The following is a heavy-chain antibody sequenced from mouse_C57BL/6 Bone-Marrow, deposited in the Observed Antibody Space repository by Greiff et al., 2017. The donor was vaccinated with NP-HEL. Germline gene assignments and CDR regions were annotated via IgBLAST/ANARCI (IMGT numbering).Heavy chain of an antibody. D-gene: IGHD1-1*01. CDR1: GYTFTEYT. V-gene: IGHV1-62-2*01. CDR3: ARHEEIYYGSRDYAMDY. Sequence: QVHVKQSGAELVKPGASVKLSCKASGYTFTEYTIHWVKQRSGQGLEWIGWFYPGSGSIKYNEKFKDKATLTADKSSSTVYMELSRLTSEDSAVYFCARHEEIYYGSRDYAMDYWGQGTSVTVSS. CDR2: FYPGSGSI. J-gene: IGHJ4*01.